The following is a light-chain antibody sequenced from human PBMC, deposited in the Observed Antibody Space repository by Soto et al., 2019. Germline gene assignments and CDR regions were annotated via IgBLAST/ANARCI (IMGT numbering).Light chain of an antibody. J-gene: IGLJ3*02. CDR3: CSYAGSSTPNRV. CDR1: SSDVGSYNL. CDR2: EGS. Sequence: QSVLTQPASVSGSPGQSITISCTGTSSDVGSYNLVSWYQQHPGKAPKLMIYEGSKRPSGVSNRFSGSKSGNTASLTISGLQAEDEADYYYCSYAGSSTPNRVFGGGTKLTVL. V-gene: IGLV2-23*01.